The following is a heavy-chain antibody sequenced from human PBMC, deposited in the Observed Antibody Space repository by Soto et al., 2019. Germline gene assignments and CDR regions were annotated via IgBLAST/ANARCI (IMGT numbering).Heavy chain of an antibody. D-gene: IGHD1-26*01. CDR1: GFTFSSYA. V-gene: IGHV3-30-3*01. CDR3: ARVESYYFSFFDY. J-gene: IGHJ4*02. Sequence: QVQLVESGGGVVQPGRSLRLSCAASGFTFSSYAMHWVRQAPGKGLEWVAVISYDGSNKYYADSVKGRFTISRDNSKNTMYLQMNSLRAEDTAVYYCARVESYYFSFFDYWGQGTLVTVSA. CDR2: ISYDGSNK.